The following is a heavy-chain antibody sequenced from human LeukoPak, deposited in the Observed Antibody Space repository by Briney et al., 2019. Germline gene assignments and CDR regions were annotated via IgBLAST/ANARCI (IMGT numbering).Heavy chain of an antibody. D-gene: IGHD1-14*01. CDR2: MNPNSGAT. CDR3: ARGDRGLFDY. J-gene: IGHJ4*02. Sequence: ASVKVSCKASGYTFTSYDFNWLRQATGQGPEWMGWMNPNSGATGYAQKFQGRVTMTRNTSISTAYMELSSLRSEDTAVYYCARGDRGLFDYWGQGTLVTVSS. V-gene: IGHV1-8*01. CDR1: GYTFTSYD.